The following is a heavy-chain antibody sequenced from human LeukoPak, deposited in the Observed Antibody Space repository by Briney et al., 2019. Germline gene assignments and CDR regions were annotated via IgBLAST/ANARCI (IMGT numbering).Heavy chain of an antibody. D-gene: IGHD3-10*01. Sequence: PSETLSLTCTVSGGSINSGSYYWSWIRQPAGKGLEWIGRIYTSGSTNYNPSLKSRVTISVDTSKNQFSLKLSSVTAADTAVYYCARDRSKPWFGTNDAFDIWGQGTMATVSS. V-gene: IGHV4-61*02. J-gene: IGHJ3*02. CDR1: GGSINSGSYY. CDR3: ARDRSKPWFGTNDAFDI. CDR2: IYTSGST.